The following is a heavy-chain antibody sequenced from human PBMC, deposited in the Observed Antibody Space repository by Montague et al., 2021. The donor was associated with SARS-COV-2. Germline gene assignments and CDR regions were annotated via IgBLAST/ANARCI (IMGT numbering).Heavy chain of an antibody. V-gene: IGHV3-23*01. D-gene: IGHD5-12*01. CDR3: AKDLSPDIVATIPASDY. CDR2: ISGSGGST. J-gene: IGHJ4*02. Sequence: SLRLSCAASGFTFSSYAMSWVRQAPGKGLEWVSAISGSGGSTYYADSVKGRFTISRDNSKNTLYLQMNSLRAEDTAVYYCAKDLSPDIVATIPASDYWGQGTLVTVSS. CDR1: GFTFSSYA.